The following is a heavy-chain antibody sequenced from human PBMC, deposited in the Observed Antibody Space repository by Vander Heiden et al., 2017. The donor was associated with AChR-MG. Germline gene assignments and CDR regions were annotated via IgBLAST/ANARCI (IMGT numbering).Heavy chain of an antibody. CDR3: ARDQFPCSSTSCYHVWFDP. CDR2: ISSSSSTI. CDR1: GFTSSIYT. J-gene: IGHJ5*02. Sequence: EVQLVESGGGLVQPGGSLRLSCAASGFTSSIYTMNWVRQAPGKGLEWVSYISSSSSTIYYADSVKGRFTISRDNAKNSLYLQMNSLRDEDTAVYYCARDQFPCSSTSCYHVWFDPWGQGTLVTVSS. V-gene: IGHV3-48*02. D-gene: IGHD2-2*01.